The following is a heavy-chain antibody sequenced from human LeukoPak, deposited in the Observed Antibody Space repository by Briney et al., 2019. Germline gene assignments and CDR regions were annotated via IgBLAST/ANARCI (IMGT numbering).Heavy chain of an antibody. D-gene: IGHD3-16*01. CDR1: GFSFSSYC. J-gene: IGHJ6*03. V-gene: IGHV3-30*02. CDR3: ARDYGHYDSGNLYYYYMDV. Sequence: GGSLRLSCAGSGFSFSSYCMHWVRQPPGKGLEWMAFIRSDGSNKYYADSVKGRFTISRDNSKNTLYLQMNSLRAEDTAVYYCARDYGHYDSGNLYYYYMDVWGKGTTVTVS. CDR2: IRSDGSNK.